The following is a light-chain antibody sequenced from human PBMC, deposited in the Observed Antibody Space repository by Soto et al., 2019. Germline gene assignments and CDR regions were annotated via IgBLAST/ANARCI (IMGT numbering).Light chain of an antibody. CDR2: TAS. Sequence: DIQMTQSPSSLSTSVGDTVTITCRASQTIGKNLNWYQQKPGKVPKVLIYTASTLHTGVPSRFSGSGSGTDFTLTINSLQLEDVATYFCQKCDSVPWSFGQGTRVEI. V-gene: IGKV1-27*01. CDR3: QKCDSVPWS. CDR1: QTIGKN. J-gene: IGKJ1*01.